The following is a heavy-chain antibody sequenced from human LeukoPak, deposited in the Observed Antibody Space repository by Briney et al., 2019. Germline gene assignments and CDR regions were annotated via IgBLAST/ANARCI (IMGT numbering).Heavy chain of an antibody. D-gene: IGHD2-15*01. Sequence: PGGSLRLSCAASGFTFDDYAMHRVRQAPGKGLEWVSTISWNSGIIGYADSVKGRFTISRDNAKNSLYLQMNSLRAEDTALYYCAKDRGLYPYYFDYWGQGTLVTVSS. CDR3: AKDRGLYPYYFDY. V-gene: IGHV3-9*01. J-gene: IGHJ4*02. CDR1: GFTFDDYA. CDR2: ISWNSGII.